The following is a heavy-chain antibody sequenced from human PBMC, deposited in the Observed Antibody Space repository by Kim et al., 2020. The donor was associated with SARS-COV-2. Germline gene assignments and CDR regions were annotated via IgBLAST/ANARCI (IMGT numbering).Heavy chain of an antibody. V-gene: IGHV3-33*01. Sequence: GGSLRLSCAASGFTFSSYGMHWVRQAPGKGLEWVAVIWYDGSNKYYADSVKGRFTISRDNSKNTLYLQMNSLRAEDTAVYYCARGADVLLWFREQNAFDIWGQGTMVTVSS. CDR3: ARGADVLLWFREQNAFDI. J-gene: IGHJ3*02. CDR2: IWYDGSNK. CDR1: GFTFSSYG. D-gene: IGHD3-10*01.